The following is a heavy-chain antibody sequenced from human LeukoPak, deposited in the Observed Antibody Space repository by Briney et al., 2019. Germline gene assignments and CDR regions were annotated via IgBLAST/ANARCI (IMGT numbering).Heavy chain of an antibody. Sequence: GGSLRLSCAASGFTFSSYGMHWVRQAPGKGLEWVAVISYDGSNKYYADSVKGRFTISRDNSKNTLYLQMNSLRAEDTAVYYCAKDGSAVRGVALYYGMDVWGQGTTVTVSS. CDR3: AKDGSAVRGVALYYGMDV. J-gene: IGHJ6*02. CDR1: GFTFSSYG. V-gene: IGHV3-30*18. CDR2: ISYDGSNK. D-gene: IGHD3-10*01.